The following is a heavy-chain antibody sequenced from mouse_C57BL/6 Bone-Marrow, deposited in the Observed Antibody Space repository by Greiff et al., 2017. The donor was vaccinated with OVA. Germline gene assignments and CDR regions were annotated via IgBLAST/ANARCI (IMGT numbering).Heavy chain of an antibody. V-gene: IGHV14-4*01. CDR2: IDPENGDT. D-gene: IGHD2-3*01. Sequence: EVQLVESGAELVRPGASVKLSCTASGFNIKDDYMHWVKQRPEQGLEWIGWIDPENGDTEYASKFPGKATITADTSSNTAFLQLSSLTSEATAVDYCTSIYDGYVWFAYWGQGTLVTVSA. CDR3: TSIYDGYVWFAY. J-gene: IGHJ3*01. CDR1: GFNIKDDY.